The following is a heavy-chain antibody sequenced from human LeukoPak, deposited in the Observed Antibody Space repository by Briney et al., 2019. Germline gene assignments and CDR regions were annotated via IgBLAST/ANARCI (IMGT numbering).Heavy chain of an antibody. V-gene: IGHV1-18*01. J-gene: IGHJ5*02. CDR3: ARDFSNFSYGTWFDP. CDR1: GYTFTRYG. D-gene: IGHD1-1*01. CDR2: ISTYNGKT. Sequence: GASVNVSCKASGYTFTRYGITWVRQAPGQGLEWMGWISTYNGKTNYAQKVQDRVTMTTDTSTSTVYMELRSLRSDDTAPYFCARDFSNFSYGTWFDPWGQGTLVTVSS.